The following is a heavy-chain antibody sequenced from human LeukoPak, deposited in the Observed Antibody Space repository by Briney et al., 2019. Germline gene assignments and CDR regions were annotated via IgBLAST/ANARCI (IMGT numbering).Heavy chain of an antibody. CDR2: INAGNGDT. V-gene: IGHV1-3*01. CDR1: GGTFSSYA. Sequence: ASVKVSCKASGGTFSSYAISWVRQAPGQRLEWMGWINAGNGDTKYSQKFQGRVSIARDTSANTAYMELSSLRSEDTAIYYCAKDRGGTGDFDYWGQGTLVTVPS. D-gene: IGHD1-1*01. CDR3: AKDRGGTGDFDY. J-gene: IGHJ4*02.